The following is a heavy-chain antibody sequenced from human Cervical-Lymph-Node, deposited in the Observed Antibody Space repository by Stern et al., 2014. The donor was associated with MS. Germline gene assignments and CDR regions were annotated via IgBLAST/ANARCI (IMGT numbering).Heavy chain of an antibody. CDR3: ARQRTTGHMDFDY. V-gene: IGHV1-46*01. CDR1: GYTFTTYY. D-gene: IGHD1-1*01. J-gene: IGHJ4*02. CDR2: INTSDGDT. Sequence: QVQLVESGAEVKKPGASVHVSCVTSGYTFTTYYVHWVRQAPGQGLEWMGIINTSDGDTSHTRRFQDRVTMTRDTSASTVYLKLSSLKSEDTAVYYCARQRTTGHMDFDYWGQGTLVTVSS.